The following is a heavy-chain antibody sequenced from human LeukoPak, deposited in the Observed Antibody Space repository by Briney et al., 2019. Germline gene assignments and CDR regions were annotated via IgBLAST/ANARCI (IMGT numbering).Heavy chain of an antibody. D-gene: IGHD5-12*01. CDR1: GYTFTSYG. CDR2: ISAYNGNT. V-gene: IGHV1-18*01. J-gene: IGHJ4*02. Sequence: ASVKVSCKASGYTFTSYGFSWVRQAPGQGLEWMGWISAYNGNTKYTQKLPGRATMTTDTSTSAAYMELRGLRSDDTAVYFCARDKGGYDFDYWGQGTLVTVSS. CDR3: ARDKGGYDFDY.